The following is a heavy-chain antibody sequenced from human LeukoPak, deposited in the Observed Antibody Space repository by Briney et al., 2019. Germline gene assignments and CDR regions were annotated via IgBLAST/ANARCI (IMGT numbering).Heavy chain of an antibody. CDR2: IYYSGST. Sequence: SETLSLTCTVSGGSVSSGSYYWSRIRQPPGKGLEWIGYIYYSGSTNYNPSLKSRVTISVDTSKNQFSLKLSSVTAADTAVYYCARGSGYSSGWYVYWGQGTLVTVSS. V-gene: IGHV4-61*01. CDR3: ARGSGYSSGWYVY. J-gene: IGHJ4*02. D-gene: IGHD6-19*01. CDR1: GGSVSSGSYY.